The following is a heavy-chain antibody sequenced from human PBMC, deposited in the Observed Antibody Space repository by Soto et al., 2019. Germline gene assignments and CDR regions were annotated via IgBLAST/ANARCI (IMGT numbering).Heavy chain of an antibody. CDR3: AREGYDILTGYPSGAFDI. CDR1: GYTFTGYY. D-gene: IGHD3-9*01. CDR2: INPNSGGT. Sequence: ASVKVSCKASGYTFTGYYMHWVRQAPGQGLEWMGWINPNSGGTNYAQKFQGWVTMTRDTSISTACMELSRLRSDDTAVYYCAREGYDILTGYPSGAFDIWGQGTMATLSS. V-gene: IGHV1-2*04. J-gene: IGHJ3*02.